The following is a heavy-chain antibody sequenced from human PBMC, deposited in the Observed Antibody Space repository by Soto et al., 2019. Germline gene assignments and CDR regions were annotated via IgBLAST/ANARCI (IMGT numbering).Heavy chain of an antibody. V-gene: IGHV3-48*01. D-gene: IGHD4-17*01. CDR3: ARDKYGDYTVDY. J-gene: IGHJ4*02. CDR1: GFTFTSYS. Sequence: VQLVESGGGVVQPGGSLRISCVVSGFTFTSYSMNWVRQTPGKGLEWISYISSSGSTIYYADSVKGRFTISRDSAKNSLFLQMDSLRAEDTGVYYCARDKYGDYTVDYWGQGTLVTVPS. CDR2: ISSSGSTI.